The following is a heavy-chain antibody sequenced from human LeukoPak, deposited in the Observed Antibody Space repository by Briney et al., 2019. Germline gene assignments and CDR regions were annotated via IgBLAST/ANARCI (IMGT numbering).Heavy chain of an antibody. J-gene: IGHJ4*02. D-gene: IGHD7-27*01. V-gene: IGHV3-53*05. CDR2: IYSGGST. Sequence: GGSLRLSCAASGFTVSSNYMSWVRQAPGKGLEWVSVIYSGGSTYYADSVKGRFTISRDNSKNSLYLQMNSLRTEDTALYYCAKDTLRTGDLPDYWGQGTLVTVSS. CDR3: AKDTLRTGDLPDY. CDR1: GFTVSSNY.